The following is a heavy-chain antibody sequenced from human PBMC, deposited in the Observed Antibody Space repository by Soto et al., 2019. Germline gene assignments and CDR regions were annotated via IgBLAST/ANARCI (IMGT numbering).Heavy chain of an antibody. CDR1: GFTFSSYA. CDR2: ISGSGGST. J-gene: IGHJ6*02. CDR3: AKDSTPPWELLFYYGMDV. Sequence: QQSQTLSLTCAASGFTFSSYAMSWVRRAPGKGLEWVSAISGSGGSTYYADSVKGRFTIPRDNSKNTLYLQMNSLRAEDTAVYYCAKDSTPPWELLFYYGMDVWGQGTTVTVSS. V-gene: IGHV3-23*01. D-gene: IGHD1-26*01.